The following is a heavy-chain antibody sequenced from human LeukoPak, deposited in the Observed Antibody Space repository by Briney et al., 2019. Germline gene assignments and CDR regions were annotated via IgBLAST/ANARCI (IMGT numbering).Heavy chain of an antibody. CDR1: GFTFDDYA. D-gene: IGHD3-22*01. CDR3: AKDTTYYYDSSGYYRVLYFDY. V-gene: IGHV3-9*01. Sequence: GRSLRLSCAASGFTFDDYAMPWVRQAPGKGLEWVSGISWNSGSIGYADSVKGRFTISRDNAKNSLYLQMNSLRAEDTALYYCAKDTTYYYDSSGYYRVLYFDYWGQGTLVTVSS. CDR2: ISWNSGSI. J-gene: IGHJ4*02.